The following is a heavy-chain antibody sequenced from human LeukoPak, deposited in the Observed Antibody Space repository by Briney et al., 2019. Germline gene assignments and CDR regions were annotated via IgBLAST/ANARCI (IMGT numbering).Heavy chain of an antibody. D-gene: IGHD3/OR15-3a*01. CDR2: IRGYDGYT. CDR3: AKNFSMMVF. J-gene: IGHJ4*02. Sequence: GGSLRLSCAASGFVFRENDMNWVRQAPGKGLEWVSGIRGYDGYTDYADSVRGRFTISRDNSRDTLFLEMNNLRIEDTAIYYCAKNFSMMVFWGPGTQVTVSS. CDR1: GFVFREND. V-gene: IGHV3-23*01.